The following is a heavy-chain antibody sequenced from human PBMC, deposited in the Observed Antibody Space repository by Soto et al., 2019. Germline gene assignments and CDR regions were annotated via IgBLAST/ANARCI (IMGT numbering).Heavy chain of an antibody. D-gene: IGHD6-13*01. V-gene: IGHV3-74*01. CDR1: GFTFSSYW. Sequence: GGSLRLSCAASGFTFSSYWMHWVRQAPGKGLVWVSRINSDGRSTSYADSVKGRFTISRDNAKNTLYLQMNSLRAEDTAVYYCARDPEQQSFHYYYYMDVWGKGTTVTVSS. J-gene: IGHJ6*03. CDR2: INSDGRST. CDR3: ARDPEQQSFHYYYYMDV.